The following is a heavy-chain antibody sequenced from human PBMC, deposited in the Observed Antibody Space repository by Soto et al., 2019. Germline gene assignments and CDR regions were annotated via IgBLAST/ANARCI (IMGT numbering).Heavy chain of an antibody. V-gene: IGHV4-39*01. CDR1: GGSISSGGYY. D-gene: IGHD3-10*01. J-gene: IGHJ4*02. Sequence: SATLSLTCTVSGGSISSGGYYWNWIRQPPGKRLEWIGGIYYSGSTYYNPSLKSRVTISVDTSKNQSSLKLSSVTAADTAVYYCARHGDSYGSGSYYREGSLDYWGQGTLVTVSS. CDR2: IYYSGST. CDR3: ARHGDSYGSGSYYREGSLDY.